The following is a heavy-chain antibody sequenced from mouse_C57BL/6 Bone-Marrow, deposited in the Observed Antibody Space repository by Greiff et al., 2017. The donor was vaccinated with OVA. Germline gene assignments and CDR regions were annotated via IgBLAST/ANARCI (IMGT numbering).Heavy chain of an antibody. J-gene: IGHJ1*03. Sequence: QVQLKESGPELVKPGASVKISCKASGYAFSSSWMNWVKQRPGKGLEWIGRIYPGDGDTNYNGKFKGKATLTADKSSSTAYMQLSSLTSEDSAVYFCASGTYYYGSSYDWYFDVWGTGTTVTVSS. D-gene: IGHD1-1*01. CDR3: ASGTYYYGSSYDWYFDV. CDR2: IYPGDGDT. CDR1: GYAFSSSW. V-gene: IGHV1-82*01.